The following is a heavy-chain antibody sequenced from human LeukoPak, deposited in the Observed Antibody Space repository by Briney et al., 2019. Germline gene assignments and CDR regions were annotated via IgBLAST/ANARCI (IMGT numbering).Heavy chain of an antibody. D-gene: IGHD2-2*01. CDR3: ARARGFVVVPAAMVRHYYYGMDV. Sequence: ASVKVSCKASGSTFSSYAISWVRQAPGQGLEWMGGIIPIFGTANYAQKFQGRVTITADESTSTAYMELSSLRSEDTAVYYCARARGFVVVPAAMVRHYYYGMDVWGKGTTVTVSS. CDR1: GSTFSSYA. V-gene: IGHV1-69*13. J-gene: IGHJ6*04. CDR2: IIPIFGTA.